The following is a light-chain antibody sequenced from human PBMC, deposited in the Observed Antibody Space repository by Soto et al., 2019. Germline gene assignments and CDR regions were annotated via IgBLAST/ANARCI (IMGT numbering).Light chain of an antibody. V-gene: IGKV3D-15*01. CDR1: QSVRTK. J-gene: IGKJ5*01. CDR3: QQYNKWPAEIT. CDR2: GAS. Sequence: ETGMTQSASTLSVSAGERATLSCRASQSVRTKLAWYQQKPGKAPRLLIYGASSRATGIPARFSGSGSGKEFTLNISSLQSEDSGVYYCQQYNKWPAEITFGQGTRLEIK.